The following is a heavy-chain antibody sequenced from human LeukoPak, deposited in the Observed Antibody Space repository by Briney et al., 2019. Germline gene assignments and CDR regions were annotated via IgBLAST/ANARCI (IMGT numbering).Heavy chain of an antibody. CDR3: VRAHNPGGWFDP. Sequence: GGSLRLSCAASGFTFSSYGMSWVRQAPGKGLEWVANIDLEGSQRFYVDSLKGRFTISRDNANNLVYLQMNSLRAEDTALYYCVRAHNPGGWFDPWGQGTLVTVSS. J-gene: IGHJ5*02. CDR1: GFTFSSYG. V-gene: IGHV3-7*03. CDR2: IDLEGSQR. D-gene: IGHD3-10*01.